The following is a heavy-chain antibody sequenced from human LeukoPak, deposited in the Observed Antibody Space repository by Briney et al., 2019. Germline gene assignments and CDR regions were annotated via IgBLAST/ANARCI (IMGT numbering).Heavy chain of an antibody. J-gene: IGHJ5*02. CDR3: ARDRGGCSSTSCYLNWFDP. V-gene: IGHV1-2*06. Sequence: ASVKVSCKASGYTFTGYYMHWVRQAPGQGLEWMGRINPNSGGTNYAQKFQGRVTMTRDTSISTACMEQSRLRSDDTAVYYCARDRGGCSSTSCYLNWFDPWGQGTLVTVSS. CDR2: INPNSGGT. CDR1: GYTFTGYY. D-gene: IGHD2-2*01.